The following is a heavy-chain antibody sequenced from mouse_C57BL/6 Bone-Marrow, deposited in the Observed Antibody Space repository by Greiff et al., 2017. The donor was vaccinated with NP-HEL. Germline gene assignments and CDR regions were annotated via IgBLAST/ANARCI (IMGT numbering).Heavy chain of an antibody. CDR1: GFTFSDYY. D-gene: IGHD1-1*01. CDR2: ISNGGGST. V-gene: IGHV5-12*01. J-gene: IGHJ4*01. CDR3: ARLGSSPFYAMDY. Sequence: EVMLVESGGGLVQPGGSLKLSCAASGFTFSDYYMYWVRQTPEKRLEWVAYISNGGGSTYYLDTVKGRFTISRDNAKNTLYLQMSRLKSEDTAMYYCARLGSSPFYAMDYWGQGTSVTVSS.